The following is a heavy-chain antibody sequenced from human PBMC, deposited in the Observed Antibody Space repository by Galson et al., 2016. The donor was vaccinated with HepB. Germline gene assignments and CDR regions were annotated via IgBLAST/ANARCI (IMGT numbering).Heavy chain of an antibody. V-gene: IGHV3-15*01. CDR2: IKTRRFGGTT. J-gene: IGHJ4*02. Sequence: SLRLSCAASGFTFSDAWMSWVRQAPGKGLEWVGRIKTRRFGGTTEYSSPVRGRFTIARDDSTNTLFLQINSLKTEDTAIYYCATDIDIRAAGTLLDYWGQGTLVTVSS. CDR3: ATDIDIRAAGTLLDY. D-gene: IGHD6-13*01. CDR1: GFTFSDAW.